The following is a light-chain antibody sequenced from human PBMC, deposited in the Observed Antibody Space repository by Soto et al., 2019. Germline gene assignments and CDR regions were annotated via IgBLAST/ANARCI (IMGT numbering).Light chain of an antibody. CDR3: HSYNSVSSVV. Sequence: QAVVTQPPSVSGAPGQRVTISCTGSSSNIGAGYDVQWYQQPPGTAPKLLIYDNICRPSGVPVRFSCSKSGASASLAITGLDEEEEGDYYRHSYNSVSSVVFGGGTKLTVL. CDR1: SSNIGAGYD. V-gene: IGLV1-40*03. J-gene: IGLJ2*01. CDR2: DNI.